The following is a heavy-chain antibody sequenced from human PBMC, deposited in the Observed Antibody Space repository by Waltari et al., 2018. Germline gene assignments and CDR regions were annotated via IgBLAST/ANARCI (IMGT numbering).Heavy chain of an antibody. CDR3: ARRRGSGDDY. Sequence: QLQLQESGPGLVKPSETLSLTCTVSGGSISSSSYYWDWIRQPPGKGLEWIGSIYYSGSTYYNPSLKSRVTISVDTSKNQFSLKLSSVTAADTAVYYCARRRGSGDDYWGQGTLVTVSS. D-gene: IGHD2-15*01. CDR2: IYYSGST. CDR1: GGSISSSSYY. V-gene: IGHV4-39*01. J-gene: IGHJ4*02.